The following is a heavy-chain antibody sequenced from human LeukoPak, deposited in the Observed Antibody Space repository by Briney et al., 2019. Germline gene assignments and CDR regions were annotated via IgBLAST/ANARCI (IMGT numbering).Heavy chain of an antibody. CDR2: IKQDGSEK. CDR1: GFTFDDYG. J-gene: IGHJ4*02. CDR3: ARVEYYDSSGYTY. D-gene: IGHD3-22*01. Sequence: PGGSLRLSCAASGFTFDDYGMSWVRQAPGKGLEWVANIKQDGSEKYYVDSVKGRFTISRDNAKNSLYLQMNSLRAEDTAVYYCARVEYYDSSGYTYWGQGTLVTVSS. V-gene: IGHV3-7*01.